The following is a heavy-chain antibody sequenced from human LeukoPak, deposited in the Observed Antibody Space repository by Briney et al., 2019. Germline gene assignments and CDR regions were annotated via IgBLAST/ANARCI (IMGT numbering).Heavy chain of an antibody. D-gene: IGHD1-26*01. CDR2: ISGSGGST. CDR3: ARPQGSREADGVEGYIDY. CDR1: GFTFSSYA. J-gene: IGHJ4*02. Sequence: PGGSLRLSCAASGFTFSSYAMSWVRQAPGKGLEWVSAISGSGGSTYYADSVKGRFTISRDNSKNTLYLQMNSLRAEDTAVYYCARPQGSREADGVEGYIDYWGQGTLVTVSS. V-gene: IGHV3-23*01.